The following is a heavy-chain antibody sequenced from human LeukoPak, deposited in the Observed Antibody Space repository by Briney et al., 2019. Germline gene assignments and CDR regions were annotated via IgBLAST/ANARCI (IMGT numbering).Heavy chain of an antibody. J-gene: IGHJ4*02. CDR2: INPSGGST. V-gene: IGHV1-46*01. CDR3: ARTAGRTFDY. D-gene: IGHD6-6*01. Sequence: ASVKVSCTASGYTFTSYFMHWVRQTPGQGLEWMGIINPSGGSTSYAQKFQGRVTMTRDTSTSTVYMELSSLRSEDTAVYYCARTAGRTFDYWGQGTLDTVSS. CDR1: GYTFTSYF.